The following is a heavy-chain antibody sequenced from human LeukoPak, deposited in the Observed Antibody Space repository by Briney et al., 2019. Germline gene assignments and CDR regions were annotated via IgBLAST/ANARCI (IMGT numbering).Heavy chain of an antibody. CDR1: GFTFSSYA. D-gene: IGHD3-10*01. CDR2: ISGSGGST. J-gene: IGHJ3*02. V-gene: IGHV3-23*01. Sequence: PGGSLRLSCAASGFTFSSYAMSWVRQAPGKGLEWVSAISGSGGSTYYADSVKGRFTISRDNSKNTLYLQMNSLRAEDTAVYYCAKDGPYYYGSGSYYEDAFDIWGQGTLVTVPS. CDR3: AKDGPYYYGSGSYYEDAFDI.